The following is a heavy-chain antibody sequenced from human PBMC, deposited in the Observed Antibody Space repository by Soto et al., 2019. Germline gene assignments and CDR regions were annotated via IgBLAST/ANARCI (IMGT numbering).Heavy chain of an antibody. CDR1: GYTFTSYA. D-gene: IGHD3-3*01. CDR2: INAGNGNT. J-gene: IGHJ4*02. Sequence: QVQLVQSGAEVKKPGASVKVSCKTSGYTFTSYAMHWVCQAPGQRLEWMGWINAGNGNTKYSQKFQGRVTITRDTSASTAYMELSSLRSEDTAVYYCARTSGYYFYDYWGQGTLVTVSS. V-gene: IGHV1-3*01. CDR3: ARTSGYYFYDY.